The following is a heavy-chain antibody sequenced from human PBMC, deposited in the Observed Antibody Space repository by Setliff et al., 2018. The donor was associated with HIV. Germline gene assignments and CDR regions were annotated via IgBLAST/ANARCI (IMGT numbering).Heavy chain of an antibody. J-gene: IGHJ3*02. CDR2: ISYDGSNK. CDR3: ARVSRGTVIRGDEAFDI. Sequence: GGSLRLSCAASGFTSSTYWMIWVRQAPGKGLEWVAVISYDGSNKYYADSVKGRFTISRDNSKSTVYMQMKSLRAEDTAVYYCARVSRGTVIRGDEAFDIWGQGTMVTVSS. CDR1: GFTSSTYW. D-gene: IGHD3-10*01. V-gene: IGHV3-30*03.